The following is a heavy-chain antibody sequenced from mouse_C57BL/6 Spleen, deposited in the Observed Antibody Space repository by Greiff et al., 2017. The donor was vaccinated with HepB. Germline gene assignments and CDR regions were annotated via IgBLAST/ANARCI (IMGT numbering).Heavy chain of an antibody. Sequence: EVQLQQSGPELVKPGASVKISCKASGYTFTDYYMNWVKQSHGKSLEWIGDINPNNGGTSYNQKFKGKATLTVDKSSSTAYMELRSLTSEDSAVYYCARSGGLLLDYWGQGTTLTVSS. CDR3: ARSGGLLLDY. CDR2: INPNNGGT. V-gene: IGHV1-26*01. CDR1: GYTFTDYY. J-gene: IGHJ2*01. D-gene: IGHD1-1*01.